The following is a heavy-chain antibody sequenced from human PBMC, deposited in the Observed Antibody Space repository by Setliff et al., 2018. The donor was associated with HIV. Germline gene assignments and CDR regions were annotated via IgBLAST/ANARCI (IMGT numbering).Heavy chain of an antibody. J-gene: IGHJ5*02. CDR2: FSRSGST. CDR1: GYSISSGYY. Sequence: PSETLSLTCAVSGYSISSGYYWGWIRQSPGTGLEWIGSFSRSGSTYYNPSLERRVVISLDTSKNQFSLKLSSVTAADTAVYYCARDIQAAGTGWFDPWGQGTLVTVSS. CDR3: ARDIQAAGTGWFDP. V-gene: IGHV4-38-2*02. D-gene: IGHD6-13*01.